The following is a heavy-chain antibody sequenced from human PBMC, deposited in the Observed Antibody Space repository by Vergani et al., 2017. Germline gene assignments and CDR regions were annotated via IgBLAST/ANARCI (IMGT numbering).Heavy chain of an antibody. CDR2: ISYDGSNK. CDR3: ARGGEVQLGRAYYMDV. J-gene: IGHJ6*03. V-gene: IGHV3-30*19. CDR1: GFTFSSYG. D-gene: IGHD1-1*01. Sequence: QVQLVESGGGVVQPGRSLRLSCAASGFTFSSYGMHWVRQAPGKGLEWVAVISYDGSNKYYADSVKGRFTIARDNSKNTLYLQMNSLRAEDTAVYYCARGGEVQLGRAYYMDVWGKGTTVTVSS.